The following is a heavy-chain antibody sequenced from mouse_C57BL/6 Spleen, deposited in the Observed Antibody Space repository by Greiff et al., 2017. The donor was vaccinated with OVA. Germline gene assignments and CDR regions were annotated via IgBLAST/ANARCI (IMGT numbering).Heavy chain of an antibody. CDR2: ISSGSSTI. D-gene: IGHD4-1*01. J-gene: IGHJ2*01. CDR1: GFTFSDYG. Sequence: EVQLVESGGGLVKPGGSLKLSCAASGFTFSDYGMHWVRQTPEKGLEWVAYISSGSSTIYYPDTVKGRFTISRDNAKNTLFLQMTSLRSEDTAMYYCARSGFDYWGQGTTLTVSS. CDR3: ARSGFDY. V-gene: IGHV5-17*01.